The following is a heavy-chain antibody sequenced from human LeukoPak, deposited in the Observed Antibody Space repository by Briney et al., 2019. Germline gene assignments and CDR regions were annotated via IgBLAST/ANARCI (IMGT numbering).Heavy chain of an antibody. Sequence: PSETLSLTCTVSGGSISSSSYYWSWIRQPPGKGLEWIGEINHSGSTNYNPSLKSRVTISVDTSKNQFSLKLSSVTAADTAVYYCARGRRYYYDSSGYRHWGQGTLVTVSS. CDR3: ARGRRYYYDSSGYRH. CDR2: INHSGST. CDR1: GGSISSSSYY. J-gene: IGHJ4*02. D-gene: IGHD3-22*01. V-gene: IGHV4-39*07.